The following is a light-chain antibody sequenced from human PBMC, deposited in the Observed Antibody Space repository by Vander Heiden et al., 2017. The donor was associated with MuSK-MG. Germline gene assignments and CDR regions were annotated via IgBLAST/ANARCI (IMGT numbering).Light chain of an antibody. J-gene: IGLJ3*02. CDR1: SGSVSTNHY. CDR2: NTK. Sequence: QTVVTQAPSFSVSPGGTVTLTCGLSSGSVSTNHYPSWYQQTPGQAPRTLIYNTKRRSAEVPDRFSGSIGGNKAALTITGAQADDECEYYCVLYMGGGIVMFGGGTKLTVL. CDR3: VLYMGGGIVM. V-gene: IGLV8-61*01.